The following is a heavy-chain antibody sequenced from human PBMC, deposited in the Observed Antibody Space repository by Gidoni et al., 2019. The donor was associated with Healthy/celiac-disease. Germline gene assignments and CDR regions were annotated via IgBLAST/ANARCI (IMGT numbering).Heavy chain of an antibody. D-gene: IGHD6-19*01. J-gene: IGHJ5*02. CDR1: GGSISSSSYY. CDR3: ARDGPALYSSGWYGNWFDP. CDR2: FYYSGST. Sequence: QLQLQESGPGLVKPSETLSLTCTVSGGSISSSSYYWGWIRQHPGKGLEWIGSFYYSGSTYYNPSLKRRVTISVDTSKNQFSLKLSSVTAADTAVYYCARDGPALYSSGWYGNWFDPWGQGTLVTVSS. V-gene: IGHV4-39*07.